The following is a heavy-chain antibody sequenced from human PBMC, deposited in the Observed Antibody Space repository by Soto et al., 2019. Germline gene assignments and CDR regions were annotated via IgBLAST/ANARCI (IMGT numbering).Heavy chain of an antibody. J-gene: IGHJ6*02. CDR1: GFTFSSYA. V-gene: IGHV3-23*01. D-gene: IGHD3-10*01. Sequence: GGSLRLSCAASGFTFSSYAMSWVRQAPGKGLERVSAISGSGGSTYYADSVKGRFTISRDNSKNTLYLQMNSLRAEDTAVYYCAKYGSGSYYFPSYCYYGMDVWGQGTTVTVSS. CDR2: ISGSGGST. CDR3: AKYGSGSYYFPSYCYYGMDV.